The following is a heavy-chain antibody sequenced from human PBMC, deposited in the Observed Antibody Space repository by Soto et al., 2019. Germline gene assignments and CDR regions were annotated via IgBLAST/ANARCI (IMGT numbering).Heavy chain of an antibody. V-gene: IGHV1-24*01. CDR1: GYTLTELS. CDR2: FDPEDGET. Sequence: QVQLVQSGAEVKKPGASVKVSCKVSGYTLTELSMHWVRQAPGKGLEWMGGFDPEDGETIYAQKFQGRVTMTEDTSTAXXYXEXXSLGSEDTAVYYCETANIIAVAGTRTTYYYYGMDVWGQGTTVTVSS. CDR3: ETANIIAVAGTRTTYYYYGMDV. J-gene: IGHJ6*02. D-gene: IGHD6-19*01.